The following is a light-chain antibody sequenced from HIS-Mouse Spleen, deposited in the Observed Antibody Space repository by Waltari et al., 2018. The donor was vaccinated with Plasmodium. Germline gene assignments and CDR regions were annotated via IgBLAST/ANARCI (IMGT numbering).Light chain of an antibody. CDR3: QQSYSTPPT. CDR1: QSISSY. J-gene: IGKJ4*01. Sequence: DIQMTQSPSSLSASVGDRVTITCRASQSISSYLNWYQQKPGKAPKLLIYAASSLQSGVPSRFSGSGSGTEFTLTISSLQPEDFATDYCQQSYSTPPTFGGGTKVEIK. V-gene: IGKV1-39*01. CDR2: AAS.